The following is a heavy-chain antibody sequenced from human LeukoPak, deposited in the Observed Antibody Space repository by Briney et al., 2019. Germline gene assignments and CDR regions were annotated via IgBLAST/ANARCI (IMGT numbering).Heavy chain of an antibody. CDR1: GTSISTSSVSSPY. CDR2: INHGGST. D-gene: IGHD6-19*01. Sequence: SETLSLTCAVSGTSISTSSVSSPYWSWIRQPPGKGLEWIGEINHGGSTNYNPSLKSRVTISVDTSKNQFSLKLSSVTAADTAVYYCARAQWLANWFDPWGQGTLVTVSS. J-gene: IGHJ5*02. CDR3: ARAQWLANWFDP. V-gene: IGHV4-34*01.